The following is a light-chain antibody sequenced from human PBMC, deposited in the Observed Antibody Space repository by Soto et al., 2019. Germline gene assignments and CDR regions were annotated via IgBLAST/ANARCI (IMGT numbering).Light chain of an antibody. V-gene: IGKV3-11*01. Sequence: ETVLTQSPATLSLSPGEGATLSCRASHSVSSYLAWYQQKPGQTPRLLIYDASTRATGIPARFSGSGSGTDFTLNISSLEPEDFAVYYCQQHTNWPLTFGRGTKVEIK. CDR3: QQHTNWPLT. CDR1: HSVSSY. J-gene: IGKJ4*01. CDR2: DAS.